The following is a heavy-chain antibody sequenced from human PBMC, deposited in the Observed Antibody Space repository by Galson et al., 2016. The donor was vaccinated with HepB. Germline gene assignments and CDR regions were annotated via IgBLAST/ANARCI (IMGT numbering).Heavy chain of an antibody. CDR1: GYSISSGFY. D-gene: IGHD2-21*02. Sequence: SETLSLTCAVSGYSISSGFYWGWIRQPPGKGLEWIGNIYHTGRNYSNPSLKNLSLKSRVTLSVDTSKNQFSLNLSSVTAADTAVYHCARSIVVVTGKGWYFDLWGRGTLVTVSS. J-gene: IGHJ2*01. CDR3: ARSIVVVTGKGWYFDL. V-gene: IGHV4-38-2*01. CDR2: IYHTGRN.